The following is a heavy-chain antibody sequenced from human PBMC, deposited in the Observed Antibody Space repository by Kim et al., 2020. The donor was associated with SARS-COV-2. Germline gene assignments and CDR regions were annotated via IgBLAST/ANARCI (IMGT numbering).Heavy chain of an antibody. CDR2: ISSSSSYI. CDR3: ARDFYGDGWFDP. J-gene: IGHJ5*02. Sequence: GGSLRLSCAASGFTFSSYSMNWVRQAPGKGLEWVSSISSSSSYIYYADSVKGRFTISRDNAKNSLYLQMNSLRAEDTAVYYCARDFYGDGWFDPWGQGTLVTVSS. V-gene: IGHV3-21*01. CDR1: GFTFSSYS. D-gene: IGHD4-17*01.